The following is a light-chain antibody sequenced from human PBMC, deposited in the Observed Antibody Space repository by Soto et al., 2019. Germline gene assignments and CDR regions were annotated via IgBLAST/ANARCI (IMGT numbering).Light chain of an antibody. J-gene: IGKJ1*01. CDR1: QSVLYSSNNKNY. CDR2: WAS. V-gene: IGKV4-1*01. CDR3: QQYYSTPWT. Sequence: DFVITQSPDSLAVSLGERATINCKSSQSVLYSSNNKNYLAWYQQKPGQPPKLLIYWASTRESGVPDRFSGSGSGTDFTLTISSLQAEDAAVYYCQQYYSTPWTFGQGTKVEIK.